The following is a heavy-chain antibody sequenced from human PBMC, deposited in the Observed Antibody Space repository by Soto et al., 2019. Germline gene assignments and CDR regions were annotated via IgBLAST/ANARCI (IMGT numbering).Heavy chain of an antibody. CDR1: GGSISSYY. CDR2: IYYSGST. V-gene: IGHV4-59*01. D-gene: IGHD3-22*01. J-gene: IGHJ3*02. Sequence: SETLSLTCTVSGGSISSYYWSWIRQPPGKGLEWIGYIYYSGSTNYNPSLKSRVTISVDTSKNQFSLKLSSVTAADTAVYYCARDFHVYYDSRGGPGAFDIWGQGTMVTVSS. CDR3: ARDFHVYYDSRGGPGAFDI.